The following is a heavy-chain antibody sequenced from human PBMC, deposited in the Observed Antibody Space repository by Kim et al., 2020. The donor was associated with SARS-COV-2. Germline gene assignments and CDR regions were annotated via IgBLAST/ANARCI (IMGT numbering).Heavy chain of an antibody. CDR3: ARHPPRYFSNWFVDS. CDR2: IYFTGST. Sequence: SETLSLTCTVSGGSVTSSNYYWTWIRQPPGKGLEWIGNIYFTGSTNYNPSLKNRVTIYVDTSRNQFSLNLNSLTAADTAVYFCARHPPRYFSNWFVDSRGQGTLVTVSS. D-gene: IGHD6-13*01. CDR1: GGSVTSSNYY. J-gene: IGHJ4*02. V-gene: IGHV4-39*01.